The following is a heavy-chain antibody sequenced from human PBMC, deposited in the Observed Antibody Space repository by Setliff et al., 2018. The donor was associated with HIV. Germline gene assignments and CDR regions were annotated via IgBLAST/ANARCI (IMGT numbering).Heavy chain of an antibody. J-gene: IGHJ5*02. V-gene: IGHV4-34*01. Sequence: KPSETLSLTCAVYGGSFSGNYWNRIRQPPGKGLEWIGEINHSANTNYSPSLKSRVTISVDTSKNQFSLKLNSVTAADTAVYYCARSSLHCGGGSCYLTWFDPWGQGTLVTVSS. CDR2: INHSANT. CDR3: ARSSLHCGGGSCYLTWFDP. CDR1: GGSFSGNY. D-gene: IGHD2-15*01.